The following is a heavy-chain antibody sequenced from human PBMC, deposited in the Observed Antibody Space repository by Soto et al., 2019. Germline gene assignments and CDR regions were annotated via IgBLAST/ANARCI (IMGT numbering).Heavy chain of an antibody. CDR2: ISSGGTTK. V-gene: IGHV3-23*01. D-gene: IGHD3-16*01. J-gene: IGHJ4*02. CDR3: AGEGGSLGGWFGRKFDS. Sequence: GSLRLSCAASGXTVSTQAMSWVRQEPGKGLELVSSISSGGTTKFYAASVECRFTISRDKSKNTLYLQMNSLRDDDTAVYYSAGEGGSLGGWFGRKFDSWGQGTQVTVSS. CDR1: GXTVSTQA.